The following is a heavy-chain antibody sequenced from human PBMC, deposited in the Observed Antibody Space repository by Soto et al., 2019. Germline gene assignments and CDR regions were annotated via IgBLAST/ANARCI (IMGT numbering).Heavy chain of an antibody. J-gene: IGHJ4*02. CDR1: GYTFTSYA. CDR2: INAGNGNT. V-gene: IGHV1-3*01. Sequence: ASVKVSCKASGYTFTSYAMHWVRQAPGQRLEWMGWINAGNGNTKYSQKFQGRVTITRDTSASTAYMELSSLRSDDTAVYYCARASPPTYYYDSSGYSIFDYWGQGTLVTVSS. D-gene: IGHD3-22*01. CDR3: ARASPPTYYYDSSGYSIFDY.